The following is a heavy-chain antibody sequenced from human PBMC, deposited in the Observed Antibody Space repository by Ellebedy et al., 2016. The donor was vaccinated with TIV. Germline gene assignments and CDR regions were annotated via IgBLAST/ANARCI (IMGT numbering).Heavy chain of an antibody. CDR3: ARDVRRWYSSSSAWYFDL. D-gene: IGHD6-6*01. CDR2: IYHSGST. J-gene: IGHJ2*01. CDR1: GYSISSGYY. V-gene: IGHV4-38-2*02. Sequence: SETLSLXXTVSGYSISSGYYWGWIRQPPGKGLEWIGSIYHSGSTYYNPSLKSRVTISVDTSKNQFSLKLSSVTAADTAVYYCARDVRRWYSSSSAWYFDLWGRGTLVTVSS.